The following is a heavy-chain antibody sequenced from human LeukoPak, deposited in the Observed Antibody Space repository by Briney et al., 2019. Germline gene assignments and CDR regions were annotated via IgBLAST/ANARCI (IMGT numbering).Heavy chain of an antibody. CDR1: GGSISSYY. CDR3: ARSLYYDILTGYYSGYYGMDV. CDR2: IYYSGST. D-gene: IGHD3-9*01. J-gene: IGHJ6*02. Sequence: SETLSLTCTVSGGSISSYYWSWIRQPPGKGLEWIGYIYYSGSTNYNPSLKSRVTISVDTSKNQFSLKLSSVTAAGTAVYYCARSLYYDILTGYYSGYYGMDVWGQGTTVTVSS. V-gene: IGHV4-59*01.